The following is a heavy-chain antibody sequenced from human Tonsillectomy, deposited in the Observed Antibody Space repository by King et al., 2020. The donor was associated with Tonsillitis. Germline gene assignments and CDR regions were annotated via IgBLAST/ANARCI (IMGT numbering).Heavy chain of an antibody. CDR3: AKDLTAMYYDFWSGYYRTSGYYYGMDV. D-gene: IGHD3-3*01. CDR1: GFTFSSYG. Sequence: VQLVESGGGVVQPGGSLRLSCAASGFTFSSYGMHWVRQAPGKGLEWVAFIRYDGSNKYYADSVKGRFTISRDNSKNTLYLQMNSLRAEDTAVYYCAKDLTAMYYDFWSGYYRTSGYYYGMDVWGQGTTVTVSS. CDR2: IRYDGSNK. V-gene: IGHV3-30*02. J-gene: IGHJ6*02.